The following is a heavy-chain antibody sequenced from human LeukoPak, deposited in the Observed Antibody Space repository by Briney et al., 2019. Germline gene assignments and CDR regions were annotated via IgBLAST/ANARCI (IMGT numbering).Heavy chain of an antibody. CDR2: ISYDGSNK. V-gene: IGHV3-30*03. Sequence: GRSLRLSCAASGFTFSSCGMHWVRQAPGKGLEWVAVISYDGSNKYYADSVKGRFTISRDNSKNTLYLQMNSLRAEDTAVYYCVAEFDYWGQGTVVSVSS. D-gene: IGHD6-13*01. J-gene: IGHJ4*02. CDR3: VAEFDY. CDR1: GFTFSSCG.